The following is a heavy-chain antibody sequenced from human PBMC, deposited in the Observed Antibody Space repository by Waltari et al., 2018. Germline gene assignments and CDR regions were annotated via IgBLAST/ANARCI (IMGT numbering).Heavy chain of an antibody. D-gene: IGHD3-10*01. CDR3: ARSPRFGVGSYQFDS. J-gene: IGHJ4*02. CDR2: SDRSGNT. Sequence: QVQLQQWGAGLLKPSETLSLTCAVSSGSLSNYYWNWIRQTPGKGLEWIGDSDRSGNTNYNASLMSRLTISRDISKSHFSLRLESVTAADTAVYYCARSPRFGVGSYQFDSWGQGTLVTVSS. V-gene: IGHV4-34*01. CDR1: SGSLSNYY.